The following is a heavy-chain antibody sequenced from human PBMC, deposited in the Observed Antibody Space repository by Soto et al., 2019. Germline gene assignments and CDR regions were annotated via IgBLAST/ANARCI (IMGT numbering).Heavy chain of an antibody. V-gene: IGHV1-69*01. CDR3: ARPKGSYSSGYSYFDY. D-gene: IGHD6-19*01. Sequence: QVQLVQSGAEVKQPGSSVKVSCKTSVGTFSTYAIYWVRQAPGQGLEWMGAIIPLFGTADYAQKFQGRVTITADESTSTAYMELSSLRSEDTAVYYCARPKGSYSSGYSYFDYWGQGTLVTVSS. CDR2: IIPLFGTA. CDR1: VGTFSTYA. J-gene: IGHJ4*02.